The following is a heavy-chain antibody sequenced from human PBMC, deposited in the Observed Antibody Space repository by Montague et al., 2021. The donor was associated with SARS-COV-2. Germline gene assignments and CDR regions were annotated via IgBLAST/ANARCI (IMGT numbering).Heavy chain of an antibody. Sequence: SETLSLTCSVSGGSLSTYYWSWIRQPPGKGLEWIGYIDDSGTTRYNPSLRSRATISLDLSKNQFSLGLNSVTAADTAVYYCARNAYNHYGLDVWGQGTTVTVSS. J-gene: IGHJ6*02. CDR1: GGSLSTYY. CDR2: IDDSGTT. V-gene: IGHV4-59*08. CDR3: ARNAYNHYGLDV.